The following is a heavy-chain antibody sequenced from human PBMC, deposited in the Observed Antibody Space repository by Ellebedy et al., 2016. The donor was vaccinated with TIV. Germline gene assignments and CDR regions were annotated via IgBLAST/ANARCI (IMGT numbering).Heavy chain of an antibody. CDR3: AKNQGSGSPYYYAMDV. D-gene: IGHD3-10*01. CDR1: GFTFSSHA. Sequence: GESLKISCAGSGFTFSSHAMSWVRQAPGKGLEWVSGISGNGGSTYYADSVKGRFTISRDNSKHTLDLQMNNVRAEDAAVYFCAKNQGSGSPYYYAMDVWGQGTTVIVSS. V-gene: IGHV3-23*01. CDR2: ISGNGGST. J-gene: IGHJ6*02.